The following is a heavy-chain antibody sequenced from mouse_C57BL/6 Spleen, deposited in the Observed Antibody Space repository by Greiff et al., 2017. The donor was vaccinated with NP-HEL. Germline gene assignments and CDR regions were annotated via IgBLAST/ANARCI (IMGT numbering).Heavy chain of an antibody. Sequence: EVKLVESGGGLVKPGGSLKLSCAASGFTFSDYGMHWVRQAPEKGLEWVAYISSGSSTIYYVDTVKGRFTISRDNAKNTLFLQMTSLRAEDTAMYYCARSQLGGYWGQGTTLTVSS. CDR1: GFTFSDYG. J-gene: IGHJ2*01. D-gene: IGHD4-1*02. CDR2: ISSGSSTI. V-gene: IGHV5-17*01. CDR3: ARSQLGGY.